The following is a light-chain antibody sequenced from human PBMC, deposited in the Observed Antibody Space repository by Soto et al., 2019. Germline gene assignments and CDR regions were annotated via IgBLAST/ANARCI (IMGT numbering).Light chain of an antibody. J-gene: IGKJ1*01. CDR1: QAIDSW. CDR2: TGS. CDR3: QQTLSFPPT. V-gene: IGKV1-12*01. Sequence: DIQMTQSPSSVSASVGDRFTITCRASQAIDSWLAWYQQKPGEAPKLLIFTGSLLHSGVPPRFSGSGSGTDFTLTISSLQPEDFATYYCQQTLSFPPTVGQGTKVDSK.